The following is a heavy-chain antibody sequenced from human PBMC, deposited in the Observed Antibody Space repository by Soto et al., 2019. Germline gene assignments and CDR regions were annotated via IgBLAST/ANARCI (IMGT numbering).Heavy chain of an antibody. CDR1: GFTFSSYG. CDR2: IWYDGSNK. J-gene: IGHJ4*02. Sequence: PGGSLRLSCAASGFTFSSYGMHWVRQAPGKGLEWVAVIWYDGSNKYYADSVKGRFTISRDNSKNTLYLQMNSLRAEDTAVYYCAREEAVAGTGGFYFDYWGQGTPVTVSS. CDR3: AREEAVAGTGGFYFDY. V-gene: IGHV3-33*01. D-gene: IGHD6-19*01.